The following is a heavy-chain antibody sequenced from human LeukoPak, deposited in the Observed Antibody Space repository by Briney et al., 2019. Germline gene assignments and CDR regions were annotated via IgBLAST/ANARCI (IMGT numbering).Heavy chain of an antibody. CDR3: ARADSAYWYFDL. Sequence: GGSLRLSCAASGFTFSSYEMNWVRQAPGKGLEWVSYISSSGSTIYYADSVKGRFTISRDNAKNSLYLQMNSLRAGDTAVYYCARADSAYWYFDLWGRGTLVTVSS. J-gene: IGHJ2*01. V-gene: IGHV3-48*03. CDR1: GFTFSSYE. D-gene: IGHD3/OR15-3a*01. CDR2: ISSSGSTI.